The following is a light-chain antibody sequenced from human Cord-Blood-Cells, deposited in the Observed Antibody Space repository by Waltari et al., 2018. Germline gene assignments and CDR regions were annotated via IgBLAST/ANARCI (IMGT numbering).Light chain of an antibody. J-gene: IGKJ4*01. V-gene: IGKV3-20*01. CDR1: QSVSRSY. CDR3: QQYGSSPLT. Sequence: EIVLTQSPGTLSFSPGERATISCMASQSVSRSYLAWYQQKPGQAPRLLISGASSRATGIPDRFSGSGSGTDFTLTISRLEPEDFAVYYCQQYGSSPLTFGGGTKVEIK. CDR2: GAS.